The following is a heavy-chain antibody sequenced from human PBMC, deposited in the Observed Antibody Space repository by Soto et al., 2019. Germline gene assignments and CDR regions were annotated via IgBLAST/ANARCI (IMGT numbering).Heavy chain of an antibody. Sequence: SETLSLTCTVSDDFISSYYWNWIRQPAGKGLEWIGRVSTNGTTNYNPSLESRVTMSVDTSKNQFSLKLTSVTAADTAVYFCARADYEMLSGSYAVDVWGQGTKVTVYS. V-gene: IGHV4-4*07. D-gene: IGHD3-9*01. CDR3: ARADYEMLSGSYAVDV. J-gene: IGHJ6*02. CDR1: DDFISSYY. CDR2: VSTNGTT.